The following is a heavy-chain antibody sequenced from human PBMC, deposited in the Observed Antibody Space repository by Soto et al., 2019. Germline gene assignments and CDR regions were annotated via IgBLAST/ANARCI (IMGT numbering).Heavy chain of an antibody. V-gene: IGHV1-18*01. D-gene: IGHD6-13*01. J-gene: IGHJ6*03. Sequence: ASVKVSCKASGYTFTSYGISWVRQAPGQGLEWMGWISAYNGNTNYAQKLQGRVTMTTDTSTSTAYMELRSLRSDDTAVYYCARVPYSSSTYYYYYMDVWGKGTTVTVSS. CDR2: ISAYNGNT. CDR3: ARVPYSSSTYYYYYMDV. CDR1: GYTFTSYG.